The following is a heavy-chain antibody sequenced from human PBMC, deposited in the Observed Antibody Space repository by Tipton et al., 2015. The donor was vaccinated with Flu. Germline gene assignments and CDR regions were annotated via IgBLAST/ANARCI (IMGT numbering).Heavy chain of an antibody. CDR3: AREKDSRGSEYFQQ. J-gene: IGHJ1*01. Sequence: TLSLTCTVSGGSMSSYYWAWIRQPAGKGLEWIGRMYASGSTKYNPSLESRVTMSVDTSNNHFSLKLSAVTAADTAVYYCAREKDSRGSEYFQQWGQGTLVTVSS. CDR1: GGSMSSYY. V-gene: IGHV4-4*07. CDR2: MYASGST. D-gene: IGHD6-19*01.